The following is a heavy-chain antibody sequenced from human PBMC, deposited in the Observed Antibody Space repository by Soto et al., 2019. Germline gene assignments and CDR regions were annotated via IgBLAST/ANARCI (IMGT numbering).Heavy chain of an antibody. Sequence: VASVKVSCKASGYTFTSYGITWVRQAPGQGLEWMGWISAYNGNTNYAQKLQNRVTMTTDPSTNTAYMELRSLRSDDTAVYYCARDRTSRDYGDYELSYWGQGTLVTVSS. J-gene: IGHJ4*02. CDR1: GYTFTSYG. V-gene: IGHV1-18*01. CDR3: ARDRTSRDYGDYELSY. CDR2: ISAYNGNT. D-gene: IGHD4-17*01.